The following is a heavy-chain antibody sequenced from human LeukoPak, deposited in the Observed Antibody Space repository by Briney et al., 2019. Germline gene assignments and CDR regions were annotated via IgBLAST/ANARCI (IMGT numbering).Heavy chain of an antibody. CDR1: GGSISSGGYS. CDR3: ASGRTVTTVFGD. CDR2: IYHSGST. D-gene: IGHD4-17*01. V-gene: IGHV4-30-2*01. Sequence: PSETLSLTCAVSGGSISSGGYSWSWIRQPPGKGLEWIGYIYHSGSTYYNPSLKSRVTISADRSKNQFSLKLSSVTAADTAVYYCASGRTVTTVFGDWGQGTLVTVSS. J-gene: IGHJ4*02.